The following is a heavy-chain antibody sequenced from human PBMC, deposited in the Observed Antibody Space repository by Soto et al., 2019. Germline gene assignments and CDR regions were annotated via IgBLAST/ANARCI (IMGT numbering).Heavy chain of an antibody. CDR3: ARGDSSVGKYGSFDY. D-gene: IGHD3-10*01. Sequence: PSETLSLTCAVCGGSFSGYYWSWIRQPPGKGLEWIGEINHSGSTNYNPSLKSRVTISVDTSKNQFSLKLSSVTAADTAVYYCARGDSSVGKYGSFDYWGQGTLVTVSS. CDR1: GGSFSGYY. V-gene: IGHV4-34*01. J-gene: IGHJ4*02. CDR2: INHSGST.